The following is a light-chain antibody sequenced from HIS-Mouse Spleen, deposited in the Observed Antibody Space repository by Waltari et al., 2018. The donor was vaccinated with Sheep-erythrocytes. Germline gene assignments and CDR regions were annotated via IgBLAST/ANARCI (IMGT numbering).Light chain of an antibody. Sequence: AIQMTQSPSSLSASVGDRVTITCRASQGIRNDLGWYQQKPGKAPKLLIYAASSLQSGVPSRFSSSGSVTDFTLTISSLQPEDFATYYCLQDYNYPYTFGQGTKLEIK. CDR1: QGIRND. V-gene: IGKV1-6*01. CDR2: AAS. J-gene: IGKJ2*01. CDR3: LQDYNYPYT.